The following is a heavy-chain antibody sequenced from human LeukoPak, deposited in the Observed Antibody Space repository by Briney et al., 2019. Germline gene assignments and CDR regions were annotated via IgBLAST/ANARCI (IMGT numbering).Heavy chain of an antibody. CDR3: ARESTEERPGY. J-gene: IGHJ4*02. Sequence: GGSLRLSCAASGFTFSSYGMHWVRQAPGKGLEWVTYIRYDGSEEHYTDSVKGRFTISRDNSKNTVYLQMNSLRADDTAVYYCARESTEERPGYWGQGTLVVVSS. CDR2: IRYDGSEE. V-gene: IGHV3-30*02. CDR1: GFTFSSYG. D-gene: IGHD1-1*01.